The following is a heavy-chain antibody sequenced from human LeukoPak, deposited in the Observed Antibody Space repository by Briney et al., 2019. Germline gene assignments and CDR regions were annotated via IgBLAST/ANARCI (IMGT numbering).Heavy chain of an antibody. J-gene: IGHJ4*02. V-gene: IGHV1-2*06. D-gene: IGHD2-21*02. Sequence: ASVKVSCKASGYTFTSYGISCVRQAPGQGLQWMGRINPNSGDTNYAQKFQGRVTMTRDTSISTAYMELSRLRSDDTAVYYCARDYCGGDCFPDYWGQGTLVTVSS. CDR1: GYTFTSYG. CDR3: ARDYCGGDCFPDY. CDR2: INPNSGDT.